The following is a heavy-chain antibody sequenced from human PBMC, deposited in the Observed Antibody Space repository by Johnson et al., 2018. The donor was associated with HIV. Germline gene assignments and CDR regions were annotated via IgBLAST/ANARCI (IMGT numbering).Heavy chain of an antibody. CDR2: LSYDGSNT. CDR3: AREKSYYYDSSGYPDTFDI. J-gene: IGHJ3*02. D-gene: IGHD3-22*01. CDR1: GFTFSSYA. Sequence: QVQVVESGGGVVQPGRSQRLSCAASGFTFSSYAMNWVRQAPGKGLEWVAVLSYDGSNTYYADSVKGRCTISRDNSKNTLYLQMNSLRAEDTAVYYCAREKSYYYDSSGYPDTFDIWGQGTMVIVSS. V-gene: IGHV3-30-3*01.